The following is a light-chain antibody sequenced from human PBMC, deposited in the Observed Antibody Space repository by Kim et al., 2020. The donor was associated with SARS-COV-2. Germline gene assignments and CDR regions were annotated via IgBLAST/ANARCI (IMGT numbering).Light chain of an antibody. CDR1: QHITNY. J-gene: IGKJ4*01. CDR2: DAS. Sequence: AYIGDRVTIPCQASQHITNYLFWYQQKPGQAPKLLIYDASNLQTGVPSRFSGGGSGTHFTLTISSLQPEDVATYFCQQYDSVPPTFGGGTKVDIK. V-gene: IGKV1-33*01. CDR3: QQYDSVPPT.